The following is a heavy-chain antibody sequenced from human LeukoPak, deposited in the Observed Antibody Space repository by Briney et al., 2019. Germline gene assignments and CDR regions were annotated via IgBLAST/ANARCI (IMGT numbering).Heavy chain of an antibody. V-gene: IGHV1-3*01. CDR3: ARQVVRNLCDP. Sequence: ASVKVSCKASGYTLTSYAMHWVRPAPGQRLEWMGWINAGNGNTKYSQKFQGRITITMDTSASTAYMELSSLRSEDTAVYYCARQVVRNLCDPWGQGTLVTVSS. CDR2: INAGNGNT. D-gene: IGHD2-15*01. CDR1: GYTLTSYA. J-gene: IGHJ5*02.